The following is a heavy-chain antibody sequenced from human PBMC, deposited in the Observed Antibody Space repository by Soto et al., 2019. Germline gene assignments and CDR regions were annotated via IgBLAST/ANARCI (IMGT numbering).Heavy chain of an antibody. J-gene: IGHJ4*02. CDR2: IYYSGST. Sequence: SETLSLTCTVSGGSISSYYWSWIRQPPGKGLEWIGYIYYSGSTNYNPSLKSRVTISVDTSKNQFSLKLSSVTAADTAVYYCARVGYYDSSGYYYWGQGTLVTGSS. V-gene: IGHV4-59*01. CDR1: GGSISSYY. D-gene: IGHD3-22*01. CDR3: ARVGYYDSSGYYY.